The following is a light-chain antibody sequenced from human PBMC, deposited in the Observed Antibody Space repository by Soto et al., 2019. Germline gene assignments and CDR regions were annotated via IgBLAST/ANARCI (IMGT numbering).Light chain of an antibody. CDR3: QHYKTYAVT. Sequence: IQMTHSPSTLSASVGDRVTITCRASQSISSWLAWYQQKPGKAPKLLIYDASSLESGVPSRFSGSGSGTEFTLTISSLQPDDFATYYCQHYKTYAVTFGQGTRLEIK. CDR1: QSISSW. V-gene: IGKV1-5*01. J-gene: IGKJ5*01. CDR2: DAS.